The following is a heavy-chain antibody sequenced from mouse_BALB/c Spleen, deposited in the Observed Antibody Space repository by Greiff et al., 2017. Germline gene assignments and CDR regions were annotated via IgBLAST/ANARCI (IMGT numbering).Heavy chain of an antibody. CDR2: INPNNGGT. Sequence: VQLKQSGPELVKPGASVKIPCTASGYTFTDYNMDWVKQSHGKSLEWIGDINPNNGGTIYNQKFKGKATLTVDKSSSTAYMELRSLTSEDTAVYYCATHGSSYGYFDVWGAGTTVTGAS. CDR1: GYTFTDYN. CDR3: ATHGSSYGYFDV. D-gene: IGHD1-1*01. J-gene: IGHJ1*01. V-gene: IGHV1-18*01.